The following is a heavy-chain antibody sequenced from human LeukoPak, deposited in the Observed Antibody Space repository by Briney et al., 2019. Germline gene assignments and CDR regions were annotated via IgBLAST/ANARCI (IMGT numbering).Heavy chain of an antibody. Sequence: GGSLRLSCAASGFTFSDYYMSWIRQAPGKGLEWVSYISSSGNTIYYADSVKGRFTISRDNSKNTLYLQMNSLRIEDTAVYFCAKGLGYYFDHWGQGALVTVSS. D-gene: IGHD3-10*01. CDR2: ISSSGNTI. V-gene: IGHV3-11*04. CDR3: AKGLGYYFDH. J-gene: IGHJ4*02. CDR1: GFTFSDYY.